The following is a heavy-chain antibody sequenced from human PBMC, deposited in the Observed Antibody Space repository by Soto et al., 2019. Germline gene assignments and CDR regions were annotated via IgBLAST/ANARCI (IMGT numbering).Heavy chain of an antibody. CDR1: GYSISSSNW. Sequence: SETLSLTCAVSGYSISSSNWWGWIRQPPGKGLEWIGYIYYSGTTYYNPSLKSRVTMSVDTSKNQSSLKLRSVTAADTAVYYCARRYGSAFDIWGQGTMVTVSS. CDR2: IYYSGTT. J-gene: IGHJ3*02. V-gene: IGHV4-28*01. D-gene: IGHD4-17*01. CDR3: ARRYGSAFDI.